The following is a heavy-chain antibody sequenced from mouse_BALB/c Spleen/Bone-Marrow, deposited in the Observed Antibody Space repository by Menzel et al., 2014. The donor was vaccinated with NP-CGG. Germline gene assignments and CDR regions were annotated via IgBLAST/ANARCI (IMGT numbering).Heavy chain of an antibody. Sequence: EVQRVESGGGSVKPGGSLKLSCTTSGFTFSSYAMSWVRQTPEKRLEWVAVISSGGSDTYYPDSVKGRFTVSRDNAKNTLYLQMSSLRSEDTALYYCARRSDLRASMDYWGQGTSVTVSS. D-gene: IGHD3-1*01. CDR2: ISSGGSDT. J-gene: IGHJ4*01. CDR3: ARRSDLRASMDY. CDR1: GFTFSSYA. V-gene: IGHV5-9-3*01.